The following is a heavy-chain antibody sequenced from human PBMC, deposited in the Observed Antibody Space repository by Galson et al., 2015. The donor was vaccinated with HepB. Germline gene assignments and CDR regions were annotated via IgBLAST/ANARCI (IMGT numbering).Heavy chain of an antibody. D-gene: IGHD3-16*01. CDR2: IRNRPNSYTT. CDR3: VRERGATAGWGTWIDP. V-gene: IGHV3-72*01. J-gene: IGHJ5*02. CDR1: GFTFSDHY. Sequence: SLRLSCAASGFTFSDHYMDWVRQAPGKGLEWVGRIRNRPNSYTTEYAASVHGRVSISRDDSKNSLYLQMSSLQTDDTAIYYCVRERGATAGWGTWIDPWGRGTLVTVSA.